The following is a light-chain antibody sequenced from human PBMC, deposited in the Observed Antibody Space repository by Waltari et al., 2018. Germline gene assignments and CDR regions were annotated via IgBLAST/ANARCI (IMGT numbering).Light chain of an antibody. Sequence: LTQPDSVSGSPGQSITISCTGTSSDVGTYYLVSWYQQHPGKAPKLMIYEVSKLPSGVSNRFSGSKSGNTSSLTISGLQADDEAEYYCCSYAGSSTLIFGGGTKLTVL. V-gene: IGLV2-23*02. CDR3: CSYAGSSTLI. J-gene: IGLJ2*01. CDR2: EVS. CDR1: SSDVGTYYL.